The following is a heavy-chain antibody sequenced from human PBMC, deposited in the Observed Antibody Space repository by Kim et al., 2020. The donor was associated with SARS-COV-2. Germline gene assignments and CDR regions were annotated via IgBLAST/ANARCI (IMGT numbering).Heavy chain of an antibody. CDR3: ARLYPRFTIFAPCPAYMDV. Sequence: GESLKISCKGSGYSFTSYWIGWVRQMPGKGLEWMGIIYPGDSDTRYSPSFQGQVTISADKSISTAYLQWSSLKASDTAMYYCARLYPRFTIFAPCPAYMDVWGQGTTVTVSS. V-gene: IGHV5-51*01. CDR1: GYSFTSYW. CDR2: IYPGDSDT. J-gene: IGHJ6*03. D-gene: IGHD3-3*01.